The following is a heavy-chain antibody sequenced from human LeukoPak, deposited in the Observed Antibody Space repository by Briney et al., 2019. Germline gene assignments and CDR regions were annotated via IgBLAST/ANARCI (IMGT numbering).Heavy chain of an antibody. CDR3: ARDVRGYDFWSGYYSLYFDY. CDR2: IKQDGSEK. D-gene: IGHD3-3*01. Sequence: PGGSLRLSCAASGFTFSSYWMSWVRQAPGKGLEWVANIKQDGSEKYYVDSVKGRFTISRDNAKNSLYLQMNGLRAEDTAVYYCARDVRGYDFWSGYYSLYFDYWGQGTLVTVSS. J-gene: IGHJ4*02. CDR1: GFTFSSYW. V-gene: IGHV3-7*01.